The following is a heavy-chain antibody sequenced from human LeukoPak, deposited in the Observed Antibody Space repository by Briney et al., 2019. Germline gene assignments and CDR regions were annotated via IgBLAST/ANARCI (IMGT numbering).Heavy chain of an antibody. Sequence: PGGSLRLSCAASGFTFSSYAMSWVRQAPGKELEWVSAISGSGGSTYYADSVKGRFTISRDNSKNTLYLQMNSLRAEDTAVYYCAGTGALRYFDWLLYHFDYWGQGTLVTVSS. V-gene: IGHV3-23*01. D-gene: IGHD3-9*01. J-gene: IGHJ4*02. CDR3: AGTGALRYFDWLLYHFDY. CDR2: ISGSGGST. CDR1: GFTFSSYA.